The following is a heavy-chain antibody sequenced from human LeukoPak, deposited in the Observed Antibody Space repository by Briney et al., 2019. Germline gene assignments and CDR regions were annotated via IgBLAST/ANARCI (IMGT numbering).Heavy chain of an antibody. J-gene: IGHJ6*02. D-gene: IGHD6-19*01. CDR2: IKQDGSEK. CDR3: ARDPTYSYSSGWYDYYYGMDV. V-gene: IGHV3-7*01. CDR1: GFTFSSYW. Sequence: PGGSLRLSCAASGFTFSSYWMSWVRQAPGKGLEWVANIKQDGSEKYYVDSVKGRFTISRDNAKNSLYLQMNSLRAEDTAVYYCARDPTYSYSSGWYDYYYGMDVWGQGTTVTVSS.